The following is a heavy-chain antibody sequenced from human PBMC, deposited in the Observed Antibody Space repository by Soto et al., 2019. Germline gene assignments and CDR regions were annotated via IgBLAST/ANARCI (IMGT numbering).Heavy chain of an antibody. CDR3: AKDRRGSGSYDAFDI. Sequence: EVQLLESGGGLVQPGGSLRLSCAASGFTFSSYTMSWVRQAPGKALEWVSAISGSGGSTYYADSVKGRFTISRDNSKNTLYLQMNSLRAEDTAVYYCAKDRRGSGSYDAFDIWGQGTMVTVSS. D-gene: IGHD3-10*01. J-gene: IGHJ3*02. CDR1: GFTFSSYT. V-gene: IGHV3-23*01. CDR2: ISGSGGST.